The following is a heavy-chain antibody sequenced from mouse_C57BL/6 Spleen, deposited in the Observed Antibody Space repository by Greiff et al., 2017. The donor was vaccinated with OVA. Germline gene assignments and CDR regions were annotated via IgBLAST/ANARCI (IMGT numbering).Heavy chain of an antibody. J-gene: IGHJ4*01. CDR3: ARRGTVVATDYAMDY. V-gene: IGHV5-17*01. CDR1: GFTFSDYG. Sequence: EVQLQESGGGLVKPGGSLKLSCAASGFTFSDYGMHWVRQAPEKGLEWVAYISSGSSTIYYADTMKGRFTISRDNAKNTLFLQMTSLRSEDTAMYYCARRGTVVATDYAMDYWGQGTSVTVSS. D-gene: IGHD1-1*01. CDR2: ISSGSSTI.